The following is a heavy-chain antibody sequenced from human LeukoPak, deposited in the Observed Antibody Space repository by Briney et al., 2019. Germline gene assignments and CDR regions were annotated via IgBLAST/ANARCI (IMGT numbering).Heavy chain of an antibody. CDR3: ARSKDGWGPGGYFDL. J-gene: IGHJ2*01. Sequence: PSETLSLTCGVSGGSFSGYYWNWIRQAPGKGLEWIGEINHNGSTSSNPSLKSRVTISVDTSRSRFSLKLNSATAADTAVYYCARSKDGWGPGGYFDLWGRGTLVTVSS. CDR1: GGSFSGYY. V-gene: IGHV4-34*01. D-gene: IGHD3-16*01. CDR2: INHNGST.